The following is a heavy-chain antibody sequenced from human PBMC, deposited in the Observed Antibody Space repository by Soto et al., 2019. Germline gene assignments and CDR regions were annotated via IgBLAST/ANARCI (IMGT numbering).Heavy chain of an antibody. D-gene: IGHD6-6*01. J-gene: IGHJ4*02. Sequence: EVQLLESGGGLVQPGESLRLSCAASGFTFSSYAMSWVRQAPGKGLEWVSVISGSDDSTYYADSVKGRFTISRDNSKNTLYLQMNSLSAEHTAVYYCAKRSSSSTFDYWGQGTLVTVSS. CDR2: ISGSDDST. CDR1: GFTFSSYA. CDR3: AKRSSSSTFDY. V-gene: IGHV3-23*01.